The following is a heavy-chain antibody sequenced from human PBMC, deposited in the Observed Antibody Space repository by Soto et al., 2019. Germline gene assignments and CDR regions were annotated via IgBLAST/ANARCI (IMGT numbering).Heavy chain of an antibody. CDR3: AEGREGFGIDAFDI. CDR1: GFTFSSYA. V-gene: IGHV3-23*01. Sequence: EVQLLESGGGLVQPGGSLRPSCAASGFTFSSYAMSWVRQAPGKGLEWVSAISGSGGNTYYADSVKGRFTISRDNSKNTLYLRMNTLRAEDTAVYYCAEGREGFGIDAFDIWGQGTMVTVSS. D-gene: IGHD3-10*01. CDR2: ISGSGGNT. J-gene: IGHJ3*02.